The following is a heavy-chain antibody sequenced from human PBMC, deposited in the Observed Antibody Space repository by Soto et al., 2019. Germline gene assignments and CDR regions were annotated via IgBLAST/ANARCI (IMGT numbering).Heavy chain of an antibody. CDR1: GGSFSGYY. J-gene: IGHJ4*02. V-gene: IGHV4-34*01. CDR2: INHSGST. D-gene: IGHD2-2*01. CDR3: ARGHQLLWFDY. Sequence: SETLSLTCAVYGGSFSGYYWSWIRQPPGKGLEWIGEINHSGSTNYNPSLKSRVTISVDTSKNQFSLKLSSVTAADTAVYYCARGHQLLWFDYWGQGTLVTVSS.